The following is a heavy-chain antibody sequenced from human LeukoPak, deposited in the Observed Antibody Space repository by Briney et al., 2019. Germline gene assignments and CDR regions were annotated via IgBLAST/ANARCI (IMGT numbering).Heavy chain of an antibody. J-gene: IGHJ4*02. V-gene: IGHV5-51*01. CDR1: GYRFITYW. CDR3: ATFRYSGSYYFDY. Sequence: GESLKISCKGSGYRFITYWIGWVRQMPGRGLEWMGIIYPGDSDTRYSPSFQGQVTISADKSISTAYLQWSSLKASDTAMYYCATFRYSGSYYFDYWGQGTLVTVSS. D-gene: IGHD1-26*01. CDR2: IYPGDSDT.